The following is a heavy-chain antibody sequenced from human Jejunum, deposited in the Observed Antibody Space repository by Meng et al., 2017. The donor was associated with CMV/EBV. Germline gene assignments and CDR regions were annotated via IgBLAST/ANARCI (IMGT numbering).Heavy chain of an antibody. CDR2: IDNSGST. J-gene: IGHJ3*02. Sequence: GGSFSGCHYYWNWIRQPPGKGLEWIGYIDNSGSTDYKPSLKSRVTISLDTSKNQFSLKLSSLTAADTAVYYCARNVYTYGFDAFDIWGQGTMVTVSS. CDR3: ARNVYTYGFDAFDI. CDR1: GGSFSGCHYY. D-gene: IGHD5-18*01. V-gene: IGHV4-61*01.